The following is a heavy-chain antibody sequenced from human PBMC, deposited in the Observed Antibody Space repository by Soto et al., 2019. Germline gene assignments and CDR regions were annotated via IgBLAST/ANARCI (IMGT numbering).Heavy chain of an antibody. Sequence: EVQLVESGGGLVQPGGSLRLSCAASGFTFGSCWMSWVRQAPGKGLEWVANIKQDGSEKYYVDSVKGRFTISRDNAKNSLYLQMNSLRAEDTAVSYCARDVGGYNSSWYNAFDIWGQGTMVTVSS. CDR3: ARDVGGYNSSWYNAFDI. CDR1: GFTFGSCW. CDR2: IKQDGSEK. J-gene: IGHJ3*02. D-gene: IGHD6-13*01. V-gene: IGHV3-7*01.